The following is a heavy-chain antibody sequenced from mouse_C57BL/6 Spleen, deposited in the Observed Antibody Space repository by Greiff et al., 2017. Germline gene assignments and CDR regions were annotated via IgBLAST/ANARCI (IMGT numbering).Heavy chain of an antibody. J-gene: IGHJ3*01. D-gene: IGHD1-1*01. V-gene: IGHV5-15*01. CDR1: GFTFSDYG. CDR2: ISNLASSI. Sequence: DVKLVESGGGLVQPGGSLKLSCAASGFTFSDYGMAWVRQAPRKGPEWVAFISNLASSIYYADTVTGRFTISRENAKNTLYLEMSSLRSEDTAIYYCAIHGDEYYVFAYWGQGTLVTVSA. CDR3: AIHGDEYYVFAY.